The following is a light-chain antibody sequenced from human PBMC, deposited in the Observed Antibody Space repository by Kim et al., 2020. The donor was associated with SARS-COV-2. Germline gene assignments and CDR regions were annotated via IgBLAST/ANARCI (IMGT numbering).Light chain of an antibody. Sequence: GQSLTIPCTGTSSDVGGYNYVSWYQQHPGQAPNLMIYDVSSRPSGVSSLFSDSKADKAASLTISGLQAEDEADYYCSSYTSSSTWVFGGGTQLTVL. CDR1: SSDVGGYNY. V-gene: IGLV2-14*03. CDR3: SSYTSSSTWV. J-gene: IGLJ3*02. CDR2: DVS.